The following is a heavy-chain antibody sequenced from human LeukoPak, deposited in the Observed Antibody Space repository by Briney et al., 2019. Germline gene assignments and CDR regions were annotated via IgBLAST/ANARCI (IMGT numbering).Heavy chain of an antibody. CDR3: AKSPARSSSWYLYYYYYYMDV. D-gene: IGHD6-13*01. Sequence: GGSLRLSCAASGFTFSSYGMHWVRQAPGKGLEWVAFIRYDGSNKYYADSVKGRFTISRDNSKNTLYLQMNSLRAEDTAVYYCAKSPARSSSWYLYYYYYYMDVWGKGTTVTISS. CDR2: IRYDGSNK. J-gene: IGHJ6*03. CDR1: GFTFSSYG. V-gene: IGHV3-30*02.